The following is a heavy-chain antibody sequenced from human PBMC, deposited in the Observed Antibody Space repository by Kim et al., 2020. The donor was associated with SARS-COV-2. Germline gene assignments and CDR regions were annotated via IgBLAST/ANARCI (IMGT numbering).Heavy chain of an antibody. V-gene: IGHV3-72*01. J-gene: IGHJ4*02. Sequence: GGSLRLSCAASGFTFNDYYMDWVRQAPGKGLEWVARSRNQARSYTTEYAASVKGRFTVSRHDSENSLYLYMNSLKTEDMAVYYCTITSYGANYFTYYWGQGTLVTVSS. CDR3: TITSYGANYFTYY. CDR1: GFTFNDYY. CDR2: SRNQARSYTT. D-gene: IGHD3-3*01.